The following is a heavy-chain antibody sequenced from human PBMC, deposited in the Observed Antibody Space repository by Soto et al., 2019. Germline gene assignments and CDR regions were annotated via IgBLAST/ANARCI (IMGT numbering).Heavy chain of an antibody. J-gene: IGHJ3*02. V-gene: IGHV4-59*06. CDR3: ARAQLGAAAGIYTFDI. CDR2: IYHSGST. CDR1: GDSVTSHY. Sequence: SETLSLTCSFSGDSVTSHYLTWIRQSPEKGLEWIGHIYHSGSTHYNPSLKSRVSISVDTSKNQFTLRLSSVTAADTAVYYCARAQLGAAAGIYTFDIWGQGTMVTVSS. D-gene: IGHD6-13*01.